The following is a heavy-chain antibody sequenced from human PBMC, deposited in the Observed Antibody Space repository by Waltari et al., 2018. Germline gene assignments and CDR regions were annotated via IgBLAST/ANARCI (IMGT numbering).Heavy chain of an antibody. J-gene: IGHJ3*02. CDR1: GGSFSGYY. D-gene: IGHD3-10*01. CDR3: ASLGTNNSFDI. CDR2: INRSGST. V-gene: IGHV4-34*02. Sequence: QVQLQQWGAGVLKPSETLSLSCTVYGGSFSGYYWSWIRQPPGKGLEWIGEINRSGSTNYKPSLKSRVTISVDTSKNQFSLKLNSVTAADTAVYYCASLGTNNSFDIWGQGTMVTVSS.